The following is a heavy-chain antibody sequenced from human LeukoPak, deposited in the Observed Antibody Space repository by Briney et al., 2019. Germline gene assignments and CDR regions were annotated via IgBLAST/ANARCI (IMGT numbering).Heavy chain of an antibody. Sequence: GXXXRLSCAASGFTFSSYAMSWVRQAPGKGLEWVSSISSGGGSTYYADSVKGRFTISRDNHKNTLYLQMNSLRAEDAAVYYCVKDRTGNYVAWFDHWGQGTLVTVSS. CDR1: GFTFSSYA. CDR3: VKDRTGNYVAWFDH. V-gene: IGHV3-23*01. CDR2: ISSGGGST. D-gene: IGHD4-11*01. J-gene: IGHJ5*02.